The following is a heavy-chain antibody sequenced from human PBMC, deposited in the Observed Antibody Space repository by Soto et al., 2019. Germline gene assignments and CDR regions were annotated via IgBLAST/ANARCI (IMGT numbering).Heavy chain of an antibody. CDR3: AMLGGWSGGSSGMDV. V-gene: IGHV3-72*01. D-gene: IGHD6-19*01. CDR1: GLIFSDYH. Sequence: EVQLVESGGGLVQPGGSLRLSCAASGLIFSDYHMDWVRQAPGKGLEWVGRIRRKANSYTTEYAASVKGRFTISRDDSKNSLSLQMNGLKSEDTAVYYCAMLGGWSGGSSGMDVWGQGTTVTVSS. CDR2: IRRKANSYTT. J-gene: IGHJ6*02.